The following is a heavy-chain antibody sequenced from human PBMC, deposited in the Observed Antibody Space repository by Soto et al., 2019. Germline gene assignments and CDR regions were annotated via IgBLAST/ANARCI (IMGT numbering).Heavy chain of an antibody. V-gene: IGHV3-30-3*01. CDR3: ARYSGYGSYGMDV. Sequence: QVQLVESGGGVVQPGRSLRLSCAASGFTFSSYAMHWVRQAPGKGLEWVAVISYDGSNKYYADSVKGRFTISRDNSKNTLYLQMNSLRAEDTAVYYCARYSGYGSYGMDVWGQGTTVTVSS. J-gene: IGHJ6*02. CDR1: GFTFSSYA. CDR2: ISYDGSNK. D-gene: IGHD5-12*01.